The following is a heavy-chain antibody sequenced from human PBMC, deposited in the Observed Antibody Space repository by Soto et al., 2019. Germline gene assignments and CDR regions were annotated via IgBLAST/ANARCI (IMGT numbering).Heavy chain of an antibody. J-gene: IGHJ6*02. Sequence: SETLSLTCTVSGASINSYYWSWIRQPPGKGLEWIGFISYSGSTNRNPSLKSRVTISVDTSKNQFSLELRSVTAEDTAIYYCARDAVAGYNPPYGTDVWGQGTTVTVSS. CDR1: GASINSYY. D-gene: IGHD6-19*01. CDR2: ISYSGST. CDR3: ARDAVAGYNPPYGTDV. V-gene: IGHV4-59*01.